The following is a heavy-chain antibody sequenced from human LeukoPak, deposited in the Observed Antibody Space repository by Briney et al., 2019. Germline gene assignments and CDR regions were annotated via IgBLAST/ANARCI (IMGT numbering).Heavy chain of an antibody. CDR3: TRVNLRGSQYNWFDP. D-gene: IGHD1-26*01. Sequence: SVKVSCKTSGYSFTTHSITWVRQAPGQGLEWMGKITPIIDSAKYSQKFRDRLTITGDSSTGTAYMELSSLTPEDTALYYCTRVNLRGSQYNWFDPWGQGTLVIVSS. V-gene: IGHV1-69*08. CDR2: ITPIIDSA. CDR1: GYSFTTHS. J-gene: IGHJ5*02.